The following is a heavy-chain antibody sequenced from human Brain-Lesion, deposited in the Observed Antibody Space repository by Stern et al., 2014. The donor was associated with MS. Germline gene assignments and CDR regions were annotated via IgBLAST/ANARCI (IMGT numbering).Heavy chain of an antibody. V-gene: IGHV1-3*04. J-gene: IGHJ4*02. CDR1: GHTFIDSP. Sequence: QVQLVQSGAELNKPGASTRVSCKPSGHTFIDSPIHWVRQAPGQGLEGVGWINTGNGDTRYSPKLQGRIPISRDTSASTAYMELRSLRSEDTATYYCSSNAFDYWGQGTRVTVSS. CDR3: SSNAFDY. CDR2: INTGNGDT.